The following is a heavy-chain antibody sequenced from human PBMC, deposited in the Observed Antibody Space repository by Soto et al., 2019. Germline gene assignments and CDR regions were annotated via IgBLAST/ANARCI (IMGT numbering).Heavy chain of an antibody. CDR1: GFTFSSYG. CDR2: ISYDGSNK. Sequence: QVQLVESGGGVVQPGRSLRLSCAASGFTFSSYGMHWVRQAPGKGLEWVAVISYDGSNKYYADSVKGRFTISRDNSKNTLYLQMNSLRAEDTAVYYCAKDGCGGDCYLVYWGQGTLVTVSS. D-gene: IGHD2-21*02. CDR3: AKDGCGGDCYLVY. V-gene: IGHV3-30*18. J-gene: IGHJ4*02.